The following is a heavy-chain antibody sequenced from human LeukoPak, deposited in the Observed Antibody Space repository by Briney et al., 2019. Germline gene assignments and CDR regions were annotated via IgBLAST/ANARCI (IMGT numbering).Heavy chain of an antibody. D-gene: IGHD3-10*01. Sequence: GASVKVSCKASGYTFTGYYMHWVRQAPGQGLEWMGWISAYNGNTNYAQKLQGRVTMTTDTSTSTAYMELRSLRSDDTAVYYCARGGWFGESRTPDDDAFDIWGQGTMVTVSS. V-gene: IGHV1-18*04. CDR2: ISAYNGNT. CDR1: GYTFTGYY. J-gene: IGHJ3*02. CDR3: ARGGWFGESRTPDDDAFDI.